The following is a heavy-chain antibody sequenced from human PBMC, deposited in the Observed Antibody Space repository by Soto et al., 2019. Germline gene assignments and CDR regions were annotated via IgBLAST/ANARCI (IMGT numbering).Heavy chain of an antibody. Sequence: SETLFLTCAVYGGSFSGYYWSWIRQPPGKGLEWIGEINHSGSTNYNPSLKSRVTISVDTSKNQFSLKLSSVTAADTAVYYCARVRNIVVVPAAKFGDAFDIWGQGTMVTVSS. CDR2: INHSGST. D-gene: IGHD2-2*01. J-gene: IGHJ3*02. CDR1: GGSFSGYY. CDR3: ARVRNIVVVPAAKFGDAFDI. V-gene: IGHV4-34*01.